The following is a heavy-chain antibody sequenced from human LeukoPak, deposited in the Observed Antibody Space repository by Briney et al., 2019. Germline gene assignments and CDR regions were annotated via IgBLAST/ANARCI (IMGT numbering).Heavy chain of an antibody. D-gene: IGHD2-8*01. Sequence: GESLKISCKGSGFSFTNYWIGWVRQMPGKGLEWMGVIYPGDSDTRYSPPFQGEVTFSVDKSISTAYPQWNSLKASDTAMYYCAREENNGVPYFSYWGQGTLVTVSS. V-gene: IGHV5-51*01. CDR1: GFSFTNYW. J-gene: IGHJ4*02. CDR2: IYPGDSDT. CDR3: AREENNGVPYFSY.